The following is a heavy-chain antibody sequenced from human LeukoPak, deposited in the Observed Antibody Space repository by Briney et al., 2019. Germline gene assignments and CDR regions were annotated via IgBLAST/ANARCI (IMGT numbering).Heavy chain of an antibody. CDR2: ISYDESNK. CDR1: GFTIRSYG. D-gene: IGHD2-21*02. Sequence: PGGSLRLSCAASGFTIRSYGMHWVRQAPGKGLEWVAVISYDESNKYYADSVKGRFTISRDNSKNTLYLQMNSLRAEDTAVYYCAKGMVTAIPAVDYYYMDVWGKGTTVTVSS. J-gene: IGHJ6*03. CDR3: AKGMVTAIPAVDYYYMDV. V-gene: IGHV3-30*18.